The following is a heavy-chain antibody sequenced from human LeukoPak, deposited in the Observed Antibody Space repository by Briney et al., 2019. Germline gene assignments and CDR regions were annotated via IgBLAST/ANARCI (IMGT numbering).Heavy chain of an antibody. CDR2: IYHSGSP. V-gene: IGHV4-4*02. CDR3: ARVNINNWHSCDY. CDR1: GGSISSNNW. Sequence: SETLSLTCAVTGGSISSNNWWGWVRQPPGQGLEWIGEIYHSGSPNYNPSLKSRVTISVDKSRNHFSLNLSSVTAADTAVYYCARVNINNWHSCDYWGQGSLVTVSS. J-gene: IGHJ4*02. D-gene: IGHD1-1*01.